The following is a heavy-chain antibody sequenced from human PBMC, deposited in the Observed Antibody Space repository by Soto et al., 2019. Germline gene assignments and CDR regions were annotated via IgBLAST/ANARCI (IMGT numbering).Heavy chain of an antibody. D-gene: IGHD1-26*01. CDR3: ASFPVGWERPTSHYYYGMDV. V-gene: IGHV4-4*07. Sequence: QVQLQESGPGLVKPSETLSLTCTVSGGSISSYYWSWIRQPAGKGLEWIGRIYTSGSTNYNPSLRSRVTMSVDTSKNLFSRKLSSVTAADTAVYYCASFPVGWERPTSHYYYGMDVWGQGTTVTVSS. J-gene: IGHJ6*02. CDR2: IYTSGST. CDR1: GGSISSYY.